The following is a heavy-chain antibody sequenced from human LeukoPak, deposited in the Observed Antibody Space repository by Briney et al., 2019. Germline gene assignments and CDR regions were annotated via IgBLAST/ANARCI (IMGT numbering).Heavy chain of an antibody. J-gene: IGHJ4*02. CDR2: ISSSSSYT. CDR1: GFTFSDYY. V-gene: IGHV3-11*05. D-gene: IGHD3-10*01. Sequence: PGGSLRLSCAASGFTFSDYYMSWIRQAPGKGLEWVSYISSSSSYTNCADSVKGRFTISRDNAKNSLYLQMNSLRAEDTAVYYCARVGYYGSGPRDFDYWGQGTLVTVSS. CDR3: ARVGYYGSGPRDFDY.